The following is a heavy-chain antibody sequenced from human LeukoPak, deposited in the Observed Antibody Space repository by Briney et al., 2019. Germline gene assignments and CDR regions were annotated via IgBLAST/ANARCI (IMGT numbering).Heavy chain of an antibody. CDR3: ARSYPIAAADNYFDY. D-gene: IGHD6-13*01. J-gene: IGHJ4*02. Sequence: ASVKVSCKASGYTFTGYYMHWVRQAPGQGLEWMGWINPNSGGTNYAQKFQGRVTMTRDTSISTAYMELSRLRSDGTAVYYCARSYPIAAADNYFDYWGQGTLVTVSS. CDR2: INPNSGGT. CDR1: GYTFTGYY. V-gene: IGHV1-2*02.